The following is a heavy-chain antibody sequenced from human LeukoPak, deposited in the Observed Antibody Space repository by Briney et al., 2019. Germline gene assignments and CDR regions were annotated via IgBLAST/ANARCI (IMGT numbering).Heavy chain of an antibody. CDR1: GGSFSGYY. J-gene: IGHJ4*02. CDR3: ARDGEFRYYYDSSGYYFDY. D-gene: IGHD3-22*01. V-gene: IGHV4-34*01. Sequence: PSETLSVTCAVYGGSFSGYYWSWIRQPPGKGLEWIGEINHSGSTNYNPSLKSRVTISVDTSKNQFSLKLSSVTAADTAVYYCARDGEFRYYYDSSGYYFDYWGQGTLVTVSS. CDR2: INHSGST.